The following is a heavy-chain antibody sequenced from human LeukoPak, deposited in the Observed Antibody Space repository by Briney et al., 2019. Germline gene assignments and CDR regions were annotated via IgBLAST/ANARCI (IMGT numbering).Heavy chain of an antibody. CDR2: INPSGGST. V-gene: IGHV1-46*01. CDR3: ARRYSGYDFGY. CDR1: GYTFTVYN. J-gene: IGHJ4*02. Sequence: ASVKVSCKASGYTFTVYNIHWVRQAPGQGLERMGRINPSGGSTIYAQKFQGRVTMTSDTSTTTVYMEMNSLRPEDTAVYSCARRYSGYDFGYWGQGTLVTVSS. D-gene: IGHD5-12*01.